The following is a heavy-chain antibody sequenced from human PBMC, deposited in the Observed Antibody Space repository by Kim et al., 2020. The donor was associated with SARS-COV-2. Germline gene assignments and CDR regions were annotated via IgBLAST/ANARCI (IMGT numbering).Heavy chain of an antibody. CDR2: IYYSGST. CDR1: GGSISSGGYY. V-gene: IGHV4-31*03. CDR3: ARLGTTVTTWSPTHFDY. Sequence: SETLSLTCTVSGGSISSGGYYWSWIRQHPGKGLEWIGYIYYSGSTYYNPSLKSRVTISVDTSKNQFSLKLSSVTAADTAVYYCARLGTTVTTWSPTHFDYWGQGTLVTVSS. D-gene: IGHD4-17*01. J-gene: IGHJ4*02.